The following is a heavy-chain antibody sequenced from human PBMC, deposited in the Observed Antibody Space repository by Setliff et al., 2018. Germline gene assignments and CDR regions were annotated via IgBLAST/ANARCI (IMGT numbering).Heavy chain of an antibody. V-gene: IGHV1-2*02. CDR3: ARGGERYCSGGSFLLTGWFDP. CDR1: GYTFTGYY. Sequence: ASVKVSCKASGYTFTGYYMHWVRQAPGQGLEWMGWINPNSGGTNYAQKFQGRVTMTRDTSISTAYMELSSLRSDDTAVYYCARGGERYCSGGSFLLTGWFDPWGQGTLVTVSS. J-gene: IGHJ5*02. CDR2: INPNSGGT. D-gene: IGHD2-15*01.